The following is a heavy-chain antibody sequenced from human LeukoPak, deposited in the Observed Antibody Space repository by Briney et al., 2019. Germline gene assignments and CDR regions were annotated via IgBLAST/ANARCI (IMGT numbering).Heavy chain of an antibody. CDR1: GDSVSSNSAA. V-gene: IGHV6-1*01. CDR3: ARVGHSGSLGA. CDR2: TYYRSRWYN. Sequence: SQTLSPTCAISGDSVSSNSAAWNWLRQSPSRGLGWLGRTYYRSRWYNDYAVSVKSRITMNPDTSKNQLSLQLNSVTPEDTAVYYCARVGHSGSLGAWGQGTLVTVSS. J-gene: IGHJ5*02. D-gene: IGHD1-26*01.